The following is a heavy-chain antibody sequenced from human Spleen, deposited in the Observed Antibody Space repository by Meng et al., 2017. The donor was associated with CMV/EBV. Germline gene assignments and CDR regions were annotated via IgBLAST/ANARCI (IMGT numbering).Heavy chain of an antibody. V-gene: IGHV3-74*01. D-gene: IGHD1-26*01. Sequence: GESLKISCKASGFTFENYWMHWVRQVPGKGLVWVARIRDNGSGAIYADSVKGRFIISRDNSKNTVYLQMSSLRAEDTALYYRAKVWGNWGQGTLVTVSS. J-gene: IGHJ4*02. CDR1: GFTFENYW. CDR3: AKVWGN. CDR2: IRDNGSGA.